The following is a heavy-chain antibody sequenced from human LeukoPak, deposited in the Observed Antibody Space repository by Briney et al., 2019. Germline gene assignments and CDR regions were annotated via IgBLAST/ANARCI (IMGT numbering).Heavy chain of an antibody. CDR2: INHSGST. CDR3: ARVAYDSSGYPYYYYYMDV. D-gene: IGHD3-22*01. CDR1: GGSFSGYY. V-gene: IGHV4-34*01. Sequence: SETLSLTCAVYGGSFSGYYWSWIRQPPGKGLEWIGEINHSGSTNYNPSLKSRVTISVDTSKNQFSLKLSSVTAADTAVYYCARVAYDSSGYPYYYYYMDVWGKGTTVTASS. J-gene: IGHJ6*03.